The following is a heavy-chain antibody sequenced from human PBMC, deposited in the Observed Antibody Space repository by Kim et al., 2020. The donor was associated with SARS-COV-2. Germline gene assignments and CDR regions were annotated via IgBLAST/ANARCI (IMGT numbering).Heavy chain of an antibody. CDR3: AGAMVRGVIITGGMDV. D-gene: IGHD3-10*01. J-gene: IGHJ6*02. Sequence: FVKGRLTISRDTSTNTLNLQMNSLRAEDTAVYYCAGAMVRGVIITGGMDVWGQGTTVTVSS. V-gene: IGHV3-53*01.